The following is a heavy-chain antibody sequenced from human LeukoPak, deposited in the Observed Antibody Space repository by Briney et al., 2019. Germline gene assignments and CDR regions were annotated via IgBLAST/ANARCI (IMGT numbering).Heavy chain of an antibody. CDR1: GFTFSSYA. V-gene: IGHV3-30-3*01. J-gene: IGHJ6*02. CDR2: ISYDGSNK. CDR3: AKVIFACSSASCSNYYYYGVDV. Sequence: GGSLRLSCAASGFTFSSYAIHWVRQAPGKGLEWVAVISYDGSNKYYADSVKGRFTISSDNSKNTLYLQMNSLRAEDTAVYYCAKVIFACSSASCSNYYYYGVDVWGQGTTVTVSS. D-gene: IGHD2-2*01.